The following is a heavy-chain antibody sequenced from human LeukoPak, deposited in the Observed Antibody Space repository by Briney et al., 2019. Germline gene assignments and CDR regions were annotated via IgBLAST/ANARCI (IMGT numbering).Heavy chain of an antibody. J-gene: IGHJ5*02. CDR2: IYYSGST. CDR1: GGSISSSSYY. CDR3: ARDGPVLRYFDWYDGGWFDP. D-gene: IGHD3-9*01. V-gene: IGHV4-39*07. Sequence: PSETLSLTCTVSGGSISSSSYYWGWIRQPPGKGLEWIGSIYYSGSTYYNPSLKSRVTISVDTSKNQFSLKLSSVTAADTAVYYCARDGPVLRYFDWYDGGWFDPWGQGTLVTVSS.